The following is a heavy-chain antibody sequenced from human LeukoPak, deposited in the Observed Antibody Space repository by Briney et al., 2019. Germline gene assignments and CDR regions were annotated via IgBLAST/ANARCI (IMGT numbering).Heavy chain of an antibody. V-gene: IGHV3-9*01. J-gene: IGHJ6*02. CDR2: ISWSSGSI. D-gene: IGHD3-10*01. CDR3: ARLPWFGELFDYYYGMDV. CDR1: GFTFDDYA. Sequence: TGGSLRLSCAASGFTFDDYAMHWVRQAPGKGLEWVSGISWSSGSIDYADSVKGRFTISRDNAKNSLYLQMNSLRAEDTALYYCARLPWFGELFDYYYGMDVWGQGTTVTVSS.